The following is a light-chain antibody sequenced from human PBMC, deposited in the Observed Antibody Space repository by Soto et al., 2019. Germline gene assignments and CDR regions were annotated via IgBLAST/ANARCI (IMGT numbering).Light chain of an antibody. CDR3: MQGTYSPCT. V-gene: IGKV2-30*02. CDR2: KVS. J-gene: IGKJ2*02. CDR1: QSLVHGDGNTY. Sequence: DVVMTQSPLSLPVTLGQAASISCRSSQSLVHGDGNTYLSWFQQRPGQSPRRLIYKVSNRDSGVPDRFTGSGSGTDFTLQISRVEAEDVGVYYCMQGTYSPCTFGQGTTRDIK.